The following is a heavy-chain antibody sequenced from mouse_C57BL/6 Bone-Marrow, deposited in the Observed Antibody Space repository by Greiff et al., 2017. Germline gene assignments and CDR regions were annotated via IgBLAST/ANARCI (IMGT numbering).Heavy chain of an antibody. CDR1: GYSFTDYN. Sequence: EVKLLESGPELVKPGASVKISCKASGYSFTDYNMNWVKQSNGKSLEWIGVINPNYGTTSYNQKFKGKATLTVDQSSSTAYMQLNSLTSEDSAVYDWARSSIYSWFAYWGQGTLVTVAA. D-gene: IGHD2-12*01. J-gene: IGHJ3*01. CDR2: INPNYGTT. V-gene: IGHV1-39*01. CDR3: ARSSIYSWFAY.